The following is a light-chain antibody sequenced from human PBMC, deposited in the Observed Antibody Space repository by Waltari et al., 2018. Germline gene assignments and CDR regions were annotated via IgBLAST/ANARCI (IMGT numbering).Light chain of an antibody. V-gene: IGLV1-51*02. CDR3: SAWDSSLSVWV. CDR1: SSNIGRSY. CDR2: QAD. J-gene: IGLJ3*02. Sequence: QSMVTQPPSVSAAPGQRVTISCSGSSSNIGRSYVSWYQQVPGTAPKLLIYQADKRPSVFSDRFSGSTSGASSSLAITGLQAGDEADYYCSAWDSSLSVWVFGGGTRLTVL.